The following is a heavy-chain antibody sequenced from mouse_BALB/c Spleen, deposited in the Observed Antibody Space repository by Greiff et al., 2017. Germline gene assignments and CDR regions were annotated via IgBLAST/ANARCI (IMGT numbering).Heavy chain of an antibody. Sequence: EVKLVESGGGLVQPGGSMKLSCVASGFTFSNYWMNWVRQSPEKGLEWVAEIRLKSNDYATHYAESVKGRFTISRDDSKSSVYLQMNNLRAEDTGIYYCTRTWVRRPYAMDYWGQGTSVTVSS. CDR1: GFTFSNYW. V-gene: IGHV6-6*02. CDR3: TRTWVRRPYAMDY. J-gene: IGHJ4*01. D-gene: IGHD2-14*01. CDR2: IRLKSNDYAT.